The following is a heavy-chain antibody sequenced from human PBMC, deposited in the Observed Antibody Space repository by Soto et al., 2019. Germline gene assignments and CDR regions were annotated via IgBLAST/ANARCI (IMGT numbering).Heavy chain of an antibody. CDR3: ARAPLITLYFDY. CDR2: IYYSGST. CDR1: GGSISSGGYS. D-gene: IGHD3-10*01. Sequence: SETLSLTCAVSGGSISSGGYSWSWIRQPPGKGLEWIGYIYYSGSTNYNPSLKSRVTISVDTSKNQFSLKLSSVTAADTAVYYCARAPLITLYFDYWGQGTLVTVSS. J-gene: IGHJ4*02. V-gene: IGHV4-61*08.